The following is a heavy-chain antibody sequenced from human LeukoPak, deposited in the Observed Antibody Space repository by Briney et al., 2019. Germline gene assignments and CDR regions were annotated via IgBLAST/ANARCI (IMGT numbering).Heavy chain of an antibody. CDR2: ISSSSSYI. CDR3: AREVEVVVPAASPYYYYYMDV. D-gene: IGHD2-2*01. Sequence: GGSLRLSCAASGFTFSSYSMNWVRQAPGKGLEWVSSISSSSSYIYYADSVKGRFTISRDNAKNSLYLQMNSLRAEDTAVYYCAREVEVVVPAASPYYYYYMDVWGKGTTVTVSS. V-gene: IGHV3-21*01. CDR1: GFTFSSYS. J-gene: IGHJ6*03.